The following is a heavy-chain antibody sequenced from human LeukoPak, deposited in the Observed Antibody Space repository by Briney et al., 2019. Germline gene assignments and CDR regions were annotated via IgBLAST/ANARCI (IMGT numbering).Heavy chain of an antibody. Sequence: KSSETLSLTRTVSGGSISSSSYYWGWIRQPPGKGLEWIGSIYYSGSTYYNPSLKSRVTISVDTSKNQFSLKLSSVTTADTAVYYCARILTSRAPPHFVWGSSRKGYFDYWGQGTLVTVSS. CDR1: GGSISSSSYY. V-gene: IGHV4-39*07. CDR2: IYYSGST. J-gene: IGHJ4*02. CDR3: ARILTSRAPPHFVWGSSRKGYFDY. D-gene: IGHD3-16*02.